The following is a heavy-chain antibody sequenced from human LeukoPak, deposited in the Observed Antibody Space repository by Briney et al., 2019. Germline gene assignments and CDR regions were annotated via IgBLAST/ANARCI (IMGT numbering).Heavy chain of an antibody. CDR3: ARDRPVRFLEWSIAMGWFDP. CDR1: GGSISSGDYY. CDR2: IYYSGST. J-gene: IGHJ5*02. D-gene: IGHD3-3*01. Sequence: PSQTLSLTCTVSGGSISSGDYYWSWIRQPPGKGLEWIGYIYYSGSTYYNPSLKSRVTISVDTSKNQFSLKLSSVTAADTAVYYCARDRPVRFLEWSIAMGWFDPWGQGTLVTVSS. V-gene: IGHV4-30-4*01.